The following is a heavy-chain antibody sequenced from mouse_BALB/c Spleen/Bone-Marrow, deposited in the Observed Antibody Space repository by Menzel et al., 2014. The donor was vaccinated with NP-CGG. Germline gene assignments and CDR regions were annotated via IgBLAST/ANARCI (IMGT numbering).Heavy chain of an antibody. CDR3: AREARTTARFAC. CDR1: GYSITSGYG. D-gene: IGHD1-2*01. CDR2: IHYSGST. J-gene: IGHJ3*01. Sequence: EVKLMESGPDLVKPSQSLSLTCTVTGYSITSGYGWHWIRQFPGNKLEWMAYIHYSGSTNYNPSLKSRISITRDTSKNQFFLQLNSVTTEDTATYYCAREARTTARFACWGQGTLVTVSA. V-gene: IGHV3-1*02.